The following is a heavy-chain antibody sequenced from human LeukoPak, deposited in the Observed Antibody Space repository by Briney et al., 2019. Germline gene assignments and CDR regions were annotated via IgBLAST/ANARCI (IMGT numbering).Heavy chain of an antibody. D-gene: IGHD1-26*01. J-gene: IGHJ4*02. CDR3: AKDKGDSGYFVS. CDR2: ISYDGSNK. Sequence: GGSLRLSCAGSGFTFKTKEMIGVRQAPGKGLEWVAVISYDGSNKYYADSVKGRFAISRDNSKNTLYLQMNSLRAEDTAVYYCAKDKGDSGYFVSWGQGTLVTVSS. V-gene: IGHV3-30*18. CDR1: GFTFKTKE.